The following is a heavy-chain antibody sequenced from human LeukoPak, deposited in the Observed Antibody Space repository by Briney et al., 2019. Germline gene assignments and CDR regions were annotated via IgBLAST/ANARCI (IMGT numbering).Heavy chain of an antibody. CDR3: ARARYGSGSYDY. Sequence: GGSLRLSCAASGFTFSDYYMSWIRQAPGKGLEGGSYISSSGSTIYYADSVKGRLTISRDNAKNSLYLQMNSLRAEDTAMYYCARARYGSGSYDYWGQGTLVTVSS. V-gene: IGHV3-11*04. CDR2: ISSSGSTI. J-gene: IGHJ4*02. D-gene: IGHD3-10*01. CDR1: GFTFSDYY.